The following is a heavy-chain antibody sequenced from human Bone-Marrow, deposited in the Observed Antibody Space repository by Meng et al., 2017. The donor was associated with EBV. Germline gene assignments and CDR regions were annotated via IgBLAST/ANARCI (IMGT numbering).Heavy chain of an antibody. D-gene: IGHD2-15*01. CDR2: VSCGGSNK. Sequence: VQLVESGGGLVQPGGSLRLSCAASGFTFSSFGMHWVRQAPGKGLGWVAIVSCGGSNKYYADSVRGRFTISRDNSKSTLYLQMNSLRADDTAVYYCANYIVVVVAANYWGQGTLVTVSS. CDR1: GFTFSSFG. V-gene: IGHV3-30*18. CDR3: ANYIVVVVAANY. J-gene: IGHJ4*02.